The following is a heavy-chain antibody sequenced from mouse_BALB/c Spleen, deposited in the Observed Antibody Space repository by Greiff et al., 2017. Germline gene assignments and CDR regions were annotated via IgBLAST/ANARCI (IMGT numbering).Heavy chain of an antibody. J-gene: IGHJ3*01. V-gene: IGHV5-17*02. CDR2: ISSGSSTI. CDR3: ARVGLMYGSLFAY. Sequence: EVMLVESGGGLVQPGGSRKLSCAASGFTFSSFGMHWVRQAPEKGLEWVAYISSGSSTIYYADTVKGRFTISRDNPKNTLFLPMTSLRSEDTAMYYCARVGLMYGSLFAYWGEGTLVTVSA. D-gene: IGHD2-10*02. CDR1: GFTFSSFG.